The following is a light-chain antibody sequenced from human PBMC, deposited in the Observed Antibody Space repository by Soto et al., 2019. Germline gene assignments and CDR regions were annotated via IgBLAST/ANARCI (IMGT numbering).Light chain of an antibody. CDR3: SSYTITSTYV. CDR1: SSDVGGYNY. J-gene: IGLJ1*01. CDR2: EVS. V-gene: IGLV2-14*01. Sequence: SGSPGQSITISCTGTSSDVGGYNYVSWYQQHPGKAPKLMIYEVSDRPSGVSNRFSGSKSGNTASLTISGLQAEDEADYYCSSYTITSTYVFGTGTKVTVL.